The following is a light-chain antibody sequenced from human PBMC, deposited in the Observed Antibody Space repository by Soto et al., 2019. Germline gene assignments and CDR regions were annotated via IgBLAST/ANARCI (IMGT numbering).Light chain of an antibody. CDR3: QQYKNWPPAFT. CDR1: QSVSSN. V-gene: IGKV3-15*01. J-gene: IGKJ3*01. CDR2: DAS. Sequence: EIGMTQSPATLSVSPGERATLSCRASQSVSSNLAWHQQKPGQAPRILMYDASTRATGIPARFSGSGSGTEFTLTISSLQSEDFAVYYCQQYKNWPPAFTFGPGTKVDIK.